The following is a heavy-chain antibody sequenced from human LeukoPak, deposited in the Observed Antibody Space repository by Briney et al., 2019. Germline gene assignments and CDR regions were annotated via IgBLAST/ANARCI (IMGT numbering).Heavy chain of an antibody. D-gene: IGHD5-18*01. CDR3: ARDRSEDTAMFKTNWFDP. V-gene: IGHV4-39*07. CDR1: GGSLSSSSYY. CDR2: IYYSGST. Sequence: LETLSLTCTVPGGSLSSSSYYWGRTRHPPGTGLEWVGSIYYSGSTYYNPSLKSRVTISVDTSTNQFSLKLSSVTAAGTAVYYCARDRSEDTAMFKTNWFDPWGQGTLVTVSS. J-gene: IGHJ5*02.